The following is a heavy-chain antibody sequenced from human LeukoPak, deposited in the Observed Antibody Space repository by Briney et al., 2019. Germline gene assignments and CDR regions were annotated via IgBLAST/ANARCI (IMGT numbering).Heavy chain of an antibody. Sequence: ASVKVSCKASGYTFTSYGISWVRQAPGQGLEWMGWISAYNGNTNYAQKLQGRVTMTTDTSTSTAYMELRSLRSDDTAVYYCARTIYNSSPPYWFDPWGQGTLVTVSS. J-gene: IGHJ5*02. CDR2: ISAYNGNT. D-gene: IGHD6-6*01. CDR1: GYTFTSYG. V-gene: IGHV1-18*01. CDR3: ARTIYNSSPPYWFDP.